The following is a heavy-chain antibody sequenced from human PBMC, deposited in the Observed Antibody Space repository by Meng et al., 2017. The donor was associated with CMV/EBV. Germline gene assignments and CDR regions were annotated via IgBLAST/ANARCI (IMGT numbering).Heavy chain of an antibody. J-gene: IGHJ4*02. Sequence: SVKVSCKASGFTFTSSAVQWVRQARGQRLEWIGWIVVGSGNTNYAQKFQERVTITRDMSTSTAYMELSSLRSEDTAVYYCAAGEKAAAGSNLDYWGQGTLVTV. D-gene: IGHD6-13*01. CDR3: AAGEKAAAGSNLDY. CDR1: GFTFTSSA. V-gene: IGHV1-58*01. CDR2: IVVGSGNT.